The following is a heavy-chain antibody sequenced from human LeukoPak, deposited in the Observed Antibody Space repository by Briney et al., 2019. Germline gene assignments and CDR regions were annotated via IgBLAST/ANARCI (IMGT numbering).Heavy chain of an antibody. CDR1: GFTFSSYA. V-gene: IGHV3-23*01. CDR3: AKCSLGYCSGGSCYDY. J-gene: IGHJ4*02. CDR2: ISGSGGST. D-gene: IGHD2-15*01. Sequence: PGGSPRLSCAASGFTFSSYAMGWVRQAPGKGLEWVSAISGSGGSTYYADSVKGRFTISRDNSKNTLYLQMNSLRAEDTAVYYCAKCSLGYCSGGSCYDYWGQGTLVTVSS.